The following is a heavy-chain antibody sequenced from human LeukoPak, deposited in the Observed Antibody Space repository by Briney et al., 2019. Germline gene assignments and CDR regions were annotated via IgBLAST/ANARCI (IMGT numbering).Heavy chain of an antibody. Sequence: SETLSLTCAVYGGSFSGYYWSWIRLPPGKGLEWIGEINHSGSTNYNPSLKSRVTISVDTSKNQFSLKLSSVTAADTAVYYCARVKGGNSSFDYWGQGTLVTVSS. V-gene: IGHV4-34*01. CDR2: INHSGST. CDR3: ARVKGGNSSFDY. J-gene: IGHJ4*02. D-gene: IGHD1-1*01. CDR1: GGSFSGYY.